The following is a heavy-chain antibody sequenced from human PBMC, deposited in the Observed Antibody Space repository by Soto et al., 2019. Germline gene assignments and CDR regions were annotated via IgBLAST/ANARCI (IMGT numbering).Heavy chain of an antibody. V-gene: IGHV3-11*06. CDR1: GFTFSDYY. Sequence: VGSLRLSCAASGFTFSDYYMSWIRQAPGKGLEWVSYISSSSSYTNYADSVKGRFTISRDNAKNSLYLQMNSLRAEDTAVYYCAREYSSSSRSYYYYGMDVWGQGTTVTVSS. CDR3: AREYSSSSRSYYYYGMDV. J-gene: IGHJ6*02. D-gene: IGHD6-6*01. CDR2: ISSSSSYT.